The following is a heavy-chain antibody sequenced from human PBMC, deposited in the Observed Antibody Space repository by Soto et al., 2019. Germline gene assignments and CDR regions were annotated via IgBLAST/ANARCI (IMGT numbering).Heavy chain of an antibody. J-gene: IGHJ3*02. CDR3: ARDYDYVWGSYPDDAFDI. D-gene: IGHD3-16*02. CDR1: GFTFSSYA. V-gene: IGHV3-30-3*01. Sequence: GGSLRLSCAASGFTFSSYAMHWVRQAPGKGLEWVAVISYDGSNKYYADSVKGRFTISRDNSKNTLYLQMNSLRAEDTAVYYCARDYDYVWGSYPDDAFDIWGQGTMVTVSS. CDR2: ISYDGSNK.